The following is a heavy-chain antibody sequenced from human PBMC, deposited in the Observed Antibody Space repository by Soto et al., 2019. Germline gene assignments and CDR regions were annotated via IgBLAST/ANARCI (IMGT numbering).Heavy chain of an antibody. CDR1: GGTFSSYA. V-gene: IGHV1-69*01. D-gene: IGHD5-18*01. CDR3: AVTTAMVINWFDP. CDR2: IIPIFGTA. Sequence: QVQLVQSWSEVKNPGSSVKVSCKASGGTFSSYAISWVRQAPGQGLEWMGGIIPIFGTANYAQKFQGRVTSTADESTSTAYMELSSLRSEDTAVYYCAVTTAMVINWFDPWGQGTLVTVSS. J-gene: IGHJ5*02.